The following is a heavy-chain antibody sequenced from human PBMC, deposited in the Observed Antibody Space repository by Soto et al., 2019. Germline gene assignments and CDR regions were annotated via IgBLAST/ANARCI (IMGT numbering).Heavy chain of an antibody. CDR3: ARQAHHDY. CDR1: GYSFTNYW. J-gene: IGHJ4*02. V-gene: IGHV5-10-1*01. CDR2: IDPSDSST. Sequence: PGESLKISCKGSGYSFTNYWISWVRQMPGKGLEWMGKIDPSDSSTNYNPSFQGHVTISVDKSINTVFLQWSTLRASDTAMYYCARQAHHDYWGQGTQVTVSS.